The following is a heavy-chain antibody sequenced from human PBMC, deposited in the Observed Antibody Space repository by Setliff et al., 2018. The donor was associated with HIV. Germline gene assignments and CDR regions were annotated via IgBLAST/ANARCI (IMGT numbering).Heavy chain of an antibody. V-gene: IGHV4-39*01. CDR3: ASRVYYYDSSGYLREEGFDP. CDR1: GGSISSGSYY. J-gene: IGHJ5*02. D-gene: IGHD3-22*01. Sequence: SETLSLTCTVSGGSISSGSYYWTWIRQPPGKGLEWTGSIYHTGRTYYNRSLESRLTISIDTSKNQFSLKLTSVTAADTAMYYCASRVYYYDSSGYLREEGFDPWGQGTLVTVSS. CDR2: IYHTGRT.